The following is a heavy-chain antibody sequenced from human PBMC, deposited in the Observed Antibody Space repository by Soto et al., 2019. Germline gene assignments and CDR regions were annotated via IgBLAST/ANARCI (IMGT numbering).Heavy chain of an antibody. D-gene: IGHD1-1*01. CDR1: GDSISRGGYS. V-gene: IGHV4-30-2*01. CDR2: IYDSGST. J-gene: IGHJ6*02. Sequence: PSETLSLTXTVSGDSISRGGYSWTWIRQPPGKAPEWIGNIYDSGSTSYNPSLKSRVTMSVDRSTNQFSLKLTSVTAADTAVYFCARGSRSYYDYGMDVWGQGTTVTVSS. CDR3: ARGSRSYYDYGMDV.